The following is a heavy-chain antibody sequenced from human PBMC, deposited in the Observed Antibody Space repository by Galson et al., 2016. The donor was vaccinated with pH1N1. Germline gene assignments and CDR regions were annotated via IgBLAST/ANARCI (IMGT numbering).Heavy chain of an antibody. CDR1: GSSINSAVNNAYY. CDR3: ARNTYSGVWWY. D-gene: IGHD2-21*01. Sequence: ETLSLTCAVSGSSINSAVNNAYYWGWIRQPPGKGLQWVGSVYHTGSTYYNPSLRSRVTISIDTPKNQFSLKLTSVTAADTAEYYCARNTYSGVWWYWGQGALVTVSS. CDR2: VYHTGST. J-gene: IGHJ4*02. V-gene: IGHV4-38-2*01.